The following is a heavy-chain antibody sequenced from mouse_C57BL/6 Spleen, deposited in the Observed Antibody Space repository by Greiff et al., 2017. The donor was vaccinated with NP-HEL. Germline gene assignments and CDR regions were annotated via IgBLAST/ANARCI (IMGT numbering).Heavy chain of an antibody. J-gene: IGHJ2*01. CDR1: GYTFTSYW. V-gene: IGHV1-55*01. CDR3: ARERIVTTYFDY. D-gene: IGHD2-5*01. Sequence: QVQLQQPGAELVKPGASVKMSCKASGYTFTSYWITWVKQRPGQGLEWIGDIYPGSGSTNYNEKFKSKATLTVDTSSSTAYMQLSSLTSEDSAVYYCARERIVTTYFDYWGQGTTLTVSS. CDR2: IYPGSGST.